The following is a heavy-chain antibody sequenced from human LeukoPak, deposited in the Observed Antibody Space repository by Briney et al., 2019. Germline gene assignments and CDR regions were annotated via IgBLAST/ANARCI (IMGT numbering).Heavy chain of an antibody. D-gene: IGHD5-24*01. CDR1: GFTSSDYY. CDR3: ASLSRDGYNYSYYYYMDV. Sequence: GSLRLSSAASGFTSSDYYMSWIRQAPGKGLEWVSYISSSGSTINYADSGKGRFTISRDNAKNSLYLQLNRLSADDTAVYYCASLSRDGYNYSYYYYMDVWGKGTTVTISS. CDR2: ISSSGSTI. V-gene: IGHV3-11*01. J-gene: IGHJ6*03.